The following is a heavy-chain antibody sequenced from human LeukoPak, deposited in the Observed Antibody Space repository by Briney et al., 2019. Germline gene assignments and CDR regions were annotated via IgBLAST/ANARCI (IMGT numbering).Heavy chain of an antibody. D-gene: IGHD1-26*01. J-gene: IGHJ4*02. V-gene: IGHV4-38-2*02. CDR3: ARALVVGAPDY. CDR1: GYSISSGYY. CDR2: IYHSRST. Sequence: SETLSLTCTVSGYSISSGYYWGWIRQPPGKGLEWIGSIYHSRSTYYNPSLKSRVTISVDTSKNQFSLKLSSVTAADTAVYYCARALVVGAPDYWGQGTLVTVSS.